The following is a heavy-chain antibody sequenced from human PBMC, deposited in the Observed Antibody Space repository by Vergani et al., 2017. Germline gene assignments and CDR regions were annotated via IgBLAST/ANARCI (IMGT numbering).Heavy chain of an antibody. J-gene: IGHJ4*02. Sequence: QITLKESGPTLVKPTQTLTLTCTFSGFSLSTSGVGVGWIRQPPGKALEWLALIYWDDDKRYSPSLKSRLTITKDTSKNQVVLTMTNMDPVDTATYYCAHRHCSGGSCYLNFDYWGQGTLVTVSS. CDR1: GFSLSTSGVG. V-gene: IGHV2-5*02. D-gene: IGHD2-15*01. CDR2: IYWDDDK. CDR3: AHRHCSGGSCYLNFDY.